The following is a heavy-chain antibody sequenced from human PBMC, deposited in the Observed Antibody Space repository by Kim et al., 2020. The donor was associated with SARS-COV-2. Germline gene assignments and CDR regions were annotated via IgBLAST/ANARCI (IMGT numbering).Heavy chain of an antibody. CDR1: GYSFTSQW. CDR2: IDPSDSYT. Sequence: GESLKISCKGSGYSFTSQWISWVRQMPGKGLEWMGRIDPSDSYTNYSPSFEGHVTISVDKSISTASLQWNSLKDSDTAIYYCARHYYGSGTNYYYYFGLD. J-gene: IGHJ6*01. D-gene: IGHD3-10*01. V-gene: IGHV5-10-1*01. CDR3: ARHYYGSGTNYYYYFGLD.